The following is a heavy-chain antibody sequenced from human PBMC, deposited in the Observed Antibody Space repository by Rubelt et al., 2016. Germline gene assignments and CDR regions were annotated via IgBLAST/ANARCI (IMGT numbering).Heavy chain of an antibody. V-gene: IGHV1-69*01. CDR3: ARGSGSYTFDY. CDR2: IIPIFGTA. J-gene: IGHJ4*02. D-gene: IGHD1-26*01. Sequence: QVQLVQSGAEVKKPGASVQVSCKASGYTFTSYYMHWVRQAPGQGLEWMGGIIPIFGTANYARKFQGRVTIPADESTSPAYMELSSLRSEDTAVYYCARGSGSYTFDYWGQGTLVTVSS. CDR1: GYTFTSYY.